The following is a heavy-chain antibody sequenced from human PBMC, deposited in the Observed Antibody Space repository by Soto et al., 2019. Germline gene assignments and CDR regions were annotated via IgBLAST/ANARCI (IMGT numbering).Heavy chain of an antibody. Sequence: ASVKVSCKASGYTLTSYAMHWVRQAPGQRLEWMGWINAGNGNTKYSQKFQGRVTITRDTSASTAYMELSSLRSEDTAVYYCAREEEIAAAARGYYYYYGMDVWGQGTTVTV. CDR1: GYTLTSYA. V-gene: IGHV1-3*01. CDR2: INAGNGNT. CDR3: AREEEIAAAARGYYYYYGMDV. J-gene: IGHJ6*02. D-gene: IGHD6-13*01.